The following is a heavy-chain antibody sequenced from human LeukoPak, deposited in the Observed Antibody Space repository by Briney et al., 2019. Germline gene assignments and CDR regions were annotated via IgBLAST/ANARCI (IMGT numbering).Heavy chain of an antibody. CDR2: ISGSGGST. J-gene: IGHJ4*02. V-gene: IGHV3-23*01. CDR1: GFTFSSYA. Sequence: PGGSLRLSCAASGFTFSSYAMSWVRQAPGKGLEWVPAISGSGGSTYYADSVKGRFTISRDNSKNTLYLQMNSLRAEDTAVYYCAKDIVVVPAAIGFDYWGQGTLVTVSS. D-gene: IGHD2-2*01. CDR3: AKDIVVVPAAIGFDY.